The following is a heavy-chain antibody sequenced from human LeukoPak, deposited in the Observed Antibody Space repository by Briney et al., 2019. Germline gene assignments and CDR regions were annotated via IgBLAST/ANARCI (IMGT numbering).Heavy chain of an antibody. CDR1: GGSISSSSYY. D-gene: IGHD6-19*01. CDR2: IYYSGST. J-gene: IGHJ6*02. V-gene: IGHV4-39*01. Sequence: SETLSLTCTVSGGSISSSSYYWGWIRQPPGKGLEWIGSIYYSGSTYYNPSLKSRVTISVDTSKNQFSLKLSSVTAADTAVYYCARHCIEQWLVRGYYYGMDVWGQGTTVTVSS. CDR3: ARHCIEQWLVRGYYYGMDV.